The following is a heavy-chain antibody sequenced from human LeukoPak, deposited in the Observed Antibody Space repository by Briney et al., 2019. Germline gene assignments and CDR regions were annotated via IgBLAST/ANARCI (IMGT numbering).Heavy chain of an antibody. J-gene: IGHJ3*02. V-gene: IGHV4-59*12. Sequence: SETLSLTCTVSGGSISSYYWSWIRQSPGKGLEWIGYIYYSGSTNYNPSLKSRVTISVDTSKNQFSLKLSSVTAADTAVYYCARVIVGAARSDAFDIWGQGTMVTVSS. CDR3: ARVIVGAARSDAFDI. CDR2: IYYSGST. D-gene: IGHD1-26*01. CDR1: GGSISSYY.